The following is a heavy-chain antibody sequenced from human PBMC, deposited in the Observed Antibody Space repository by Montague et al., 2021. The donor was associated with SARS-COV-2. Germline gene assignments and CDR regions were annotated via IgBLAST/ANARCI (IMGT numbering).Heavy chain of an antibody. CDR2: ISISGST. V-gene: IGHV4-61*02. CDR1: GGSISSGSYY. J-gene: IGHJ4*02. Sequence: TLSLTCTVSGGSISSGSYYWSWIRQPAGKGLEWIGRISISGSTNYNPSLKSRVTISVDMSKNQFSLKLSSVTAADTAAYYCARGIAVAGLFDYWGQGTLVTVSS. CDR3: ARGIAVAGLFDY. D-gene: IGHD6-19*01.